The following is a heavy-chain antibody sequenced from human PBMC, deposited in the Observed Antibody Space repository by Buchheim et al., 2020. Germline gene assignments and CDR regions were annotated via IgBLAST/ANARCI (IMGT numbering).Heavy chain of an antibody. J-gene: IGHJ1*01. CDR3: STGDTKAPHDGF. CDR1: GFTFSVAW. V-gene: IGHV3-15*02. Sequence: ELLLVESGGALVEPGESLRLSCAASGFTFSVAWMHWVRQAPGKGLEWLAPIRRANDGGTTDYAAPVRCSFSIYRDDYTLTVYLQMNSLKTEDTASYFCSTGDTKAPHDGFWGQGTL. D-gene: IGHD1-1*01. CDR2: IRRANDGGTT.